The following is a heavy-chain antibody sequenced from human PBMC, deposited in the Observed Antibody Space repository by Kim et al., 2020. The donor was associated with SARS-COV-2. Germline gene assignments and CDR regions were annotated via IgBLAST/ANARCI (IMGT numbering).Heavy chain of an antibody. Sequence: GGSLRLSCAASGFTFSSYWMHWVRQAPGKGLMWVSRINSDGTITNYADSVKGRFTISRDNAKNTLYLQMNSLRAEDTAMYYCARVGLLDSSGFYLYWGQG. CDR1: GFTFSSYW. V-gene: IGHV3-74*01. CDR2: INSDGTIT. J-gene: IGHJ4*02. CDR3: ARVGLLDSSGFYLY. D-gene: IGHD6-19*01.